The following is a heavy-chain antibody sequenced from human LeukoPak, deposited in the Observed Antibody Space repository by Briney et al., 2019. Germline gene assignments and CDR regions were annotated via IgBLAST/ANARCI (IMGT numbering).Heavy chain of an antibody. D-gene: IGHD3-10*01. CDR1: GFTFSSYA. V-gene: IGHV3-23*01. CDR2: ISGSGGST. Sequence: SGGSLRLSCAVSGFTFSSYAMSWVRQAPGKGLEWVSTISGSGGSTYYADSVKGRFTISSDHSKNTLYLQMNSLRAEDTAVYYCAKGGTMVRGVLSYWGQGTLVTVSS. CDR3: AKGGTMVRGVLSY. J-gene: IGHJ4*02.